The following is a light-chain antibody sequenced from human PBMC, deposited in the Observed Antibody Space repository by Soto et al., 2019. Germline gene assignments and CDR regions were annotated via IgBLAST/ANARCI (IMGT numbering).Light chain of an antibody. CDR2: DVS. V-gene: IGLV2-14*01. J-gene: IGLJ1*01. CDR3: SSYTTSNTRQIV. Sequence: SVLNPPASVSGSPGQSITISCPGTSSDVGGYNYVSWYQQHPGKAPKFMIYDVSNRPSGVSNRFSGSKSGNTASLTISGLQAEDEADYYCSSYTTSNTRQIVFGTGTKVTVL. CDR1: SSDVGGYNY.